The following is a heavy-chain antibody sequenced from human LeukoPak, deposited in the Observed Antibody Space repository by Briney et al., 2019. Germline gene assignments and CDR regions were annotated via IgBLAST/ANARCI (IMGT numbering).Heavy chain of an antibody. CDR3: AKNFRAHTVNVQWVIHY. Sequence: PGGSLRLSCSTSGFTFGSYGMSWVRQAPGKGLEWVSEITTSGGPSFYTDSVKGRFTISRDNSKDTVYLQMDNLRVEDTAVYYCAKNFRAHTVNVQWVIHYWGQGALVTVSS. CDR2: ITTSGGPS. CDR1: GFTFGSYG. J-gene: IGHJ4*02. V-gene: IGHV3-23*01. D-gene: IGHD1-26*01.